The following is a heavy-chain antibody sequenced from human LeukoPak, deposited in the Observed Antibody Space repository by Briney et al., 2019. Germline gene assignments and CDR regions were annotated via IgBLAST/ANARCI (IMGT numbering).Heavy chain of an antibody. J-gene: IGHJ6*03. V-gene: IGHV4-34*01. D-gene: IGHD2-2*02. Sequence: GSLRLSCAASGFTFSTYSMNWVRQPPGKGLEWIGEINHSGSTNYNPSLKSRVTISVDTSKNQFSLKLSSVTAADTAVYYCARHGGVVVPAAIRPYYYYYYYMDVWGKGTTVTVSS. CDR1: GFTFSTYS. CDR3: ARHGGVVVPAAIRPYYYYYYYMDV. CDR2: INHSGST.